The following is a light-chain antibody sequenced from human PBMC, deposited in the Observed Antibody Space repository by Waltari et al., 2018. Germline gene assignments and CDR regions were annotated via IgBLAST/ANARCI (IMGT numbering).Light chain of an antibody. J-gene: IGLJ2*01. CDR2: DDS. V-gene: IGLV3-21*02. CDR1: NIGSKS. CDR3: QVWDSSSDHVV. Sequence: SYVLTQPPSVSVAPGQTARTTCGGNNIGSKSMHWYQQKPGQAPVLVVYDDSDRPSGIPERFSGSNSGNTATLTISRVEAGDEADYYCQVWDSSSDHVVFGGGTKLTVL.